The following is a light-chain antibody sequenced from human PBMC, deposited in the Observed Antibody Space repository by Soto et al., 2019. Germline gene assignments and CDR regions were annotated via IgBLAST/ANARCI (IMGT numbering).Light chain of an antibody. Sequence: QSALTQPASVSGSPGQSITISYTGTSSDIGAYNFVSWYQQHPGKAPKLMLYDVNIRPSGVSNRFSGSKSGNTASLPISGLQAEDEADYYCTSWTTSTTMIFGGGTKVTVL. J-gene: IGLJ2*01. CDR2: DVN. CDR1: SSDIGAYNF. CDR3: TSWTTSTTMI. V-gene: IGLV2-14*03.